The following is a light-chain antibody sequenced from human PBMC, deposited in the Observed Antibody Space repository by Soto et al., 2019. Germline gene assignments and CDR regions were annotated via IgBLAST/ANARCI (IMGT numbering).Light chain of an antibody. CDR1: QGISSY. Sequence: AIRMTQSPSSLSASTGDRVTITCRASQGISSYLAWYQQKPGKAPKLLIYAASTLQTGVPSRFRGSGSGTAFTLTISCLQSEYFATYYCQQYYSYLTFGGGPKVEIK. CDR3: QQYYSYLT. J-gene: IGKJ4*01. CDR2: AAS. V-gene: IGKV1-8*01.